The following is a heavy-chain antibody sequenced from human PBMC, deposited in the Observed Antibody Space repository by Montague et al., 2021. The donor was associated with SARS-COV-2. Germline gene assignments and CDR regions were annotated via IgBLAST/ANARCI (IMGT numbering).Heavy chain of an antibody. V-gene: IGHV3-23*01. CDR3: AKSFSGTRNWFDF. Sequence: SLRLSCAASGFIFTNYGMNWVRRAPGKGLESVAGISGFGGGTYYSDSVKGRFTISRATSNSTLFLQMDGLRAEDTAIYYCAKSFSGTRNWFDFWGQGTLVTVSS. D-gene: IGHD1-14*01. CDR1: GFIFTNYG. J-gene: IGHJ4*02. CDR2: ISGFGGGT.